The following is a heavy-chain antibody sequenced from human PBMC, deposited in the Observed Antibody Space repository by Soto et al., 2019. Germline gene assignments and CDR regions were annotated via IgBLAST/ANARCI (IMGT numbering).Heavy chain of an antibody. J-gene: IGHJ5*02. CDR1: GDSITSGTYC. D-gene: IGHD2-15*01. CDR3: ARAGYPGNWFDP. CDR2: TYYSGTT. Sequence: PSETLSLTCTVSGDSITSGTYCWSWIRQHPGKGLEWIGYTYYSGTTYYNLSLKSRVAISLDTSKNQFSLKLNSVTAADTAVYYCARAGYPGNWFDPWGQGTLVTVSS. V-gene: IGHV4-31*03.